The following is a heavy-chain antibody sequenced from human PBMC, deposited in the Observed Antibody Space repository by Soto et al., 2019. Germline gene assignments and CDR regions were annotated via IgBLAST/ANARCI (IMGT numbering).Heavy chain of an antibody. CDR3: ARRSSSWRYNCFDP. CDR1: GYTFSSYD. Sequence: ASVKVSCKASGYTFSSYDINWVRQATGQGLEWMGWMNPNSGNTGYAQKFQGRVAMTRNTSIGTAYMELSSLRSEDTAVYYCARRSSSWRYNCFDPWGQGTLVTVSS. D-gene: IGHD6-13*01. CDR2: MNPNSGNT. V-gene: IGHV1-8*01. J-gene: IGHJ5*02.